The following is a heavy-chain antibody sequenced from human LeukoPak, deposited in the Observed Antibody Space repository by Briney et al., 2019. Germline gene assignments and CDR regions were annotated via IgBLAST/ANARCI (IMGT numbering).Heavy chain of an antibody. CDR3: AKDAGCSGYFYPDY. CDR2: ISYDGSNK. Sequence: GKSLRLSCAASGFTFSSYGMHGVRQAPGKGLEWVAVISYDGSNKYYADSVKGRFTISRDNSKNTLYLQMNSLRPEDTAVYYCAKDAGCSGYFYPDYWGQRTLVTVSS. D-gene: IGHD3-22*01. J-gene: IGHJ4*02. CDR1: GFTFSSYG. V-gene: IGHV3-30*18.